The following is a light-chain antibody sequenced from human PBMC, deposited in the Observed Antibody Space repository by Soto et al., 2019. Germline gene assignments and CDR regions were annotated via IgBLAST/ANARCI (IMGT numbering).Light chain of an antibody. CDR2: GVQ. J-gene: IGLJ1*01. CDR3: SSYTTSYFYV. CDR1: GRDIGAYAY. V-gene: IGLV2-14*01. Sequence: QSALTQPASVSGSPGQSITISCTGSGRDIGAYAYVSWYQQHPGKAPKLLIYGVQNRPSGVSYRFSASKSAFTASLTISGLQAEDEAHYYCSSYTTSYFYVFGPGTKLTVL.